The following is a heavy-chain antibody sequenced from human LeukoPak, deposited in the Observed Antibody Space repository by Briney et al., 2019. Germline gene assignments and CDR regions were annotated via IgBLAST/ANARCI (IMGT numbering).Heavy chain of an antibody. CDR2: ISYDGSNK. Sequence: GRSLRLSCAASGFTFSSYAMHWVRQAPGKGLEWVAVISYDGSNKYYADSVKGRFTISRDNSKNTLYLQMNSLRAEDTAVYYCARVLSGTGSYFDYWGQGTLVTVSS. D-gene: IGHD1-26*01. J-gene: IGHJ4*02. CDR1: GFTFSSYA. V-gene: IGHV3-30-3*01. CDR3: ARVLSGTGSYFDY.